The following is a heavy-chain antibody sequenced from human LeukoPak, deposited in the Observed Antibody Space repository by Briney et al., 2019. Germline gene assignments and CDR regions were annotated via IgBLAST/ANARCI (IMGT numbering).Heavy chain of an antibody. CDR2: IFYNGNS. Sequence: SETLSPGFCVSGDSITNYHWNWIRQAPGKGPEWIGYIFYNGNSNYNPSLSRRVTLSVDTSKNLLSLRLISVTAADTAVYYCARGVRHQLGTFYGTLDVWGKGTPVTVSS. CDR3: ARGVRHQLGTFYGTLDV. D-gene: IGHD2-2*01. V-gene: IGHV4-59*01. J-gene: IGHJ6*04. CDR1: GDSITNYH.